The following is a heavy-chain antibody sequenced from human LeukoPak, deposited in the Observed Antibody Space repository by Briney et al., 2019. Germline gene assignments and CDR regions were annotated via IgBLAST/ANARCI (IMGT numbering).Heavy chain of an antibody. CDR1: GGSFSGYY. CDR3: ARGPSLDY. V-gene: IGHV4-34*01. J-gene: IGHJ4*02. Sequence: SETPSLTCAVYGGSFSGYYWSWIRQPPGKGLEWIGEINHSGSTNYNPSLKSRVTISVDTSKNQFSLKLSSVTAADTAVYYCARGPSLDYWGQGTLVTVSS. CDR2: INHSGST.